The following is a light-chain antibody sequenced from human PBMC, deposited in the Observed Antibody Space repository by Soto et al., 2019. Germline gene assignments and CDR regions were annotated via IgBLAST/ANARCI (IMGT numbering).Light chain of an antibody. Sequence: EIVVTQSPGTLSLSPGERATLSCRASQSVSSSYLAWYQQKPGQAPRLLIYGASSRPTGLPDRFRGSGSGTDFTLTIRRLEPEDFSVYYCQKYGSSSTFGQGTRLENK. CDR3: QKYGSSST. CDR2: GAS. J-gene: IGKJ5*01. V-gene: IGKV3-20*01. CDR1: QSVSSSY.